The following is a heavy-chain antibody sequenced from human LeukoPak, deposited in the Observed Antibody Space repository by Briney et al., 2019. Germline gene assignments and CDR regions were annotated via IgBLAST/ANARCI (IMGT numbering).Heavy chain of an antibody. CDR1: GGSISSYY. D-gene: IGHD3-10*01. V-gene: IGHV4-59*01. CDR2: IYYSGST. Sequence: SETLSLTCTVSGGSISSYYWSWIRQPPGRGLEWIGYIYYSGSTNYNPSLKSRVTISVDTSKNQFSLKLSPVTAADTAVYYCARGGLRVRGAPNWFDPWGQGTLVTVSS. J-gene: IGHJ5*02. CDR3: ARGGLRVRGAPNWFDP.